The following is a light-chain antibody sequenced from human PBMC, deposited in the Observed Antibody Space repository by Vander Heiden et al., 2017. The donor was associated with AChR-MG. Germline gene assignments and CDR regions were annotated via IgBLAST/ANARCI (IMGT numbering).Light chain of an antibody. V-gene: IGKV1-12*01. Sequence: DVQMTQSPSVMSASVGDRVTITCRASQSIGNWLAWYQQKPGQAPKLLIYAASSLQSGVPPRFSRSRFGTDFTLTMSSLQPEDFATYYCQENNDFPRTFGPRTKVDI. CDR3: QENNDFPRT. CDR1: QSIGNW. J-gene: IGKJ3*01. CDR2: AAS.